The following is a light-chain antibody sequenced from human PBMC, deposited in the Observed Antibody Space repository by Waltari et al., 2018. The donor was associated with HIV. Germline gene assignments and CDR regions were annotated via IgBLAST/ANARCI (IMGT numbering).Light chain of an antibody. J-gene: IGLJ3*02. CDR3: SSYSARGFVV. CDR2: EFY. Sequence: HSALTQPASVSGSPGQSITISCTGPTSDISDFNFVSWYQQSPGRAPNLLIFEFYSRPSGISVRCSGSKSCVTASLTSSALRAEDEADYFCSSYSARGFVVFGGGTKVTVL. CDR1: TSDISDFNF. V-gene: IGLV2-14*01.